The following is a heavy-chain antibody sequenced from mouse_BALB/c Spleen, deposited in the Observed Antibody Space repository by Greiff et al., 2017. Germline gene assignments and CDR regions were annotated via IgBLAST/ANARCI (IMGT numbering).Heavy chain of an antibody. J-gene: IGHJ2*01. CDR1: GYSFTSYW. Sequence: VQLQQSGTVLARPGASVKMSCEASGYSFTSYWMHWVKQRPGQGLEWIGAIYPGNSDTSYNQKFKGKAKLTAVTSASTAYMELSSLTNEDSAVYYCTPYGNFYSAYYWGQGTTLTVSS. CDR3: TPYGNFYSAYY. CDR2: IYPGNSDT. D-gene: IGHD2-1*01. V-gene: IGHV1-5*01.